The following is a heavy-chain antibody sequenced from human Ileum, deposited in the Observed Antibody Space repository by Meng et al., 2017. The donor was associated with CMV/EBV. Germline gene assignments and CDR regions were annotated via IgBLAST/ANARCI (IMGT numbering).Heavy chain of an antibody. CDR1: CGSISSFY. CDR2: IYISGRT. J-gene: IGHJ4*02. V-gene: IGHV4-4*07. Sequence: VSAPRLVKPPETLSLACCVFCGSISSFYWSWIRQPAGKGLEWIGRIYISGRTNYNPSLKSRVTMSVDTSKNQFSLNLSSVTAADTAVYYCARGRATAFQSLDQDYFDYWGQGTLVTVSS. D-gene: IGHD5-12*01. CDR3: ARGRATAFQSLDQDYFDY.